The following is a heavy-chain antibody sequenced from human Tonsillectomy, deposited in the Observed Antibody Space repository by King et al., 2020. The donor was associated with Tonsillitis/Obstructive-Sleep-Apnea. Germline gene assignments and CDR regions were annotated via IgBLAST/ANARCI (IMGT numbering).Heavy chain of an antibody. CDR3: AKLVALRDTYFDY. CDR2: ISASGGST. D-gene: IGHD5-12*01. V-gene: IGHV3-23*04. J-gene: IGHJ4*02. Sequence: VQLVESGGGLVQPGGSLRLSCAASGFTFSSYAMTWVRQAPGKGLEWVSAISASGGSTYYADSVRGRFTISRDNSKSTLYLQMNSLRAEDTAVYYCAKLVALRDTYFDYWGQGPLVTVSS. CDR1: GFTFSSYA.